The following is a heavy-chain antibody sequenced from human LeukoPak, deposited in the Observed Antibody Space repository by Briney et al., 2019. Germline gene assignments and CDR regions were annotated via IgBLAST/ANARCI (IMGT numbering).Heavy chain of an antibody. Sequence: ASVKVSCKASGYTFTRYDINWVRQATGQGLEWMGWMNPNSGNTGYAQKFQGRVTMTRNTSISTAYMELSSLRSEDTAVYYGARGLYSSGWYGDGAFDIWGQGTMVTVSS. CDR2: MNPNSGNT. J-gene: IGHJ3*02. CDR3: ARGLYSSGWYGDGAFDI. V-gene: IGHV1-8*01. D-gene: IGHD6-19*01. CDR1: GYTFTRYD.